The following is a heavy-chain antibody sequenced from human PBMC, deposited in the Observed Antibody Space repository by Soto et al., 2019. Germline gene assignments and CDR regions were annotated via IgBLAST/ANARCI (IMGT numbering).Heavy chain of an antibody. CDR2: IIPIFGTA. J-gene: IGHJ6*02. Sequence: GASVKVSCKASGGTFSSYAISWVRQAPGQGLEWMGGIIPIFGTANYAQKFQGRVTITADESTSTAYMELSSLRSEDTAVYYCARDPTARVTFWYYYYYGLDGWGQGTTVTVSS. V-gene: IGHV1-69*13. CDR3: ARDPTARVTFWYYYYYGLDG. CDR1: GGTFSSYA. D-gene: IGHD5-18*01.